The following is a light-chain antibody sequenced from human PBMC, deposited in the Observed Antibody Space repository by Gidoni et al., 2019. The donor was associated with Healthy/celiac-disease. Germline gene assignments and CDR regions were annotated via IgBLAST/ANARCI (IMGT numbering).Light chain of an antibody. V-gene: IGLV3-1*01. Sequence: SYELPQPPSASLSPGQTASITCSGDKLGDKYACWYQQKPGQSPVLVIYQDSKRPAGIPERFSGSNSGNTATLTISGTQAMDEADYYCQAWDSSTVVFGGGTKLTVL. J-gene: IGLJ2*01. CDR1: KLGDKY. CDR3: QAWDSSTVV. CDR2: QDS.